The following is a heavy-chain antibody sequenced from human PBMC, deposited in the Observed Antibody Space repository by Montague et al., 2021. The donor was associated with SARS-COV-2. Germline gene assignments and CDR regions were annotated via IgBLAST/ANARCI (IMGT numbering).Heavy chain of an antibody. D-gene: IGHD3-10*01. CDR1: GGTFSSYA. Sequence: SVKVSCKASGGTFSSYAISWVRQAPGQGLEWMGRIIPILGIANYAQKFQGRVTITADKSTSTAYMELSSLRSEDTAVYYCATSITMVRGVIISGYGMDAWGQGTTVTVSS. CDR2: IIPILGIA. CDR3: ATSITMVRGVIISGYGMDA. V-gene: IGHV1-69*04. J-gene: IGHJ6*02.